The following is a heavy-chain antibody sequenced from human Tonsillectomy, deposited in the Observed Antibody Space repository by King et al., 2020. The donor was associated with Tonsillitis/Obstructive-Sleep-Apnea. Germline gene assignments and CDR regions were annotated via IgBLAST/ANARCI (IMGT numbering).Heavy chain of an antibody. CDR3: ARLPYSAYELYFDY. V-gene: IGHV5-51*01. CDR1: GYSFTNYW. CDR2: IYPGDSDT. Sequence: QLVQSGAEVKKPGESLKISCKGSGYSFTNYWIGWVRLIPGKGLEWMGIIYPGDSDTRYSPSFQSHVTISADKSNSTAYLQWGSLKASDTAVYYCARLPYSAYELYFDYWGQGTLVTVSS. D-gene: IGHD5-12*01. J-gene: IGHJ4*02.